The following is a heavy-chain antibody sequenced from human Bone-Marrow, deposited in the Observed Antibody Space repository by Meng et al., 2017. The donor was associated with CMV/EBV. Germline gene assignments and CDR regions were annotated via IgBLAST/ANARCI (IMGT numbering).Heavy chain of an antibody. CDR1: GFTFSRYW. J-gene: IGHJ4*02. D-gene: IGHD4-11*01. CDR2: IKQDGSEK. Sequence: GESLNISCAASGFTFSRYWMSWVRQAPGKGLEWVANIKQDGSEKYYVDSVKGRFTISRDNAKNSLYLQMNSLRAGDTAVYYCARDGNRGDYMVDYWGQGTRVTGSS. CDR3: ARDGNRGDYMVDY. V-gene: IGHV3-7*01.